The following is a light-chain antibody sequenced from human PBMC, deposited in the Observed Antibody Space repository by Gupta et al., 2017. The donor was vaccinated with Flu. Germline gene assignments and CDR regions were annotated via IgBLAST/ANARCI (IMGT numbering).Light chain of an antibody. Sequence: EIVLTQSPGTLSLSPGERATLSCRASHSVSSSYLAWYQRKPGQAPRLLIYGASSRDTGIPDSFSGSGSATDFTLTISRREPEDFAVYYCQQYGSSPPITFGQGTLLEIK. CDR3: QQYGSSPPIT. J-gene: IGKJ5*01. CDR2: GAS. CDR1: HSVSSSY. V-gene: IGKV3-20*01.